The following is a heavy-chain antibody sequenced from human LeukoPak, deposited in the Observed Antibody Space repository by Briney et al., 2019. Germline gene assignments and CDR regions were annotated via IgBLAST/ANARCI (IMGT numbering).Heavy chain of an antibody. CDR2: ISSSSSTT. J-gene: IGHJ4*02. D-gene: IGHD1-1*01. CDR3: ARDMGTGTIVN. CDR1: GFTFSSYS. Sequence: GGSLRLSCAASGFTFSSYSMNWVRQAPGKGLEWVSYISSSSSTTYYADSVKGRFTISRDNAKDSLYLQMNSLRAEDTAVYYCARDMGTGTIVNWGQGTLVTVSS. V-gene: IGHV3-48*04.